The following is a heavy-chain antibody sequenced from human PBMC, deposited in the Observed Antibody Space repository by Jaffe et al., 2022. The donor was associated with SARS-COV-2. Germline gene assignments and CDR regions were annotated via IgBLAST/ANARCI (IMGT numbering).Heavy chain of an antibody. J-gene: IGHJ4*02. CDR1: GFTFSSYA. V-gene: IGHV3-23*01. Sequence: EVQLLESGGGLVQPGGSLRLSCAASGFTFSSYAMSWVRQAPGKGLEWVSAISGSGGSTYYADSVKGRFTISRDNSKNTLYLQMNSLRAEDTAVYYCAKDRGGRKDSSSSRGYYFDYWGQGTLVTVSS. D-gene: IGHD6-6*01. CDR3: AKDRGGRKDSSSSRGYYFDY. CDR2: ISGSGGST.